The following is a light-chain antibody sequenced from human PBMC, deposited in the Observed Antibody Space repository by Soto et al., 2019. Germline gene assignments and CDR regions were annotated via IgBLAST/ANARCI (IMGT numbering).Light chain of an antibody. CDR3: QQYNNWPTWA. J-gene: IGKJ1*01. V-gene: IGKV3-15*01. Sequence: EIVMTQSPATLSVSPGERATLSCRASQSVSRNIAWYQQKPGQAPRLLIYGASTRAIGIPARFSGSGSGTEFTLTISSLQSEDFVVYYCQQYNNWPTWAFGQGTKVEIK. CDR2: GAS. CDR1: QSVSRN.